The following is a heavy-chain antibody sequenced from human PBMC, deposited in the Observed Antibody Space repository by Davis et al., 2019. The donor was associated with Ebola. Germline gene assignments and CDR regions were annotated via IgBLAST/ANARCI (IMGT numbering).Heavy chain of an antibody. V-gene: IGHV4-34*09. Sequence: PSETLSLTCAVYGGSFSGYYWSWIRQPPGKGLEWIGEINHSGSTYYNPSLKSRVTISVDTSKNQFSLKLSSVTAADTAVYYCARASMVRGVIFDYWGQGTLVTVSS. CDR1: GGSFSGYY. J-gene: IGHJ4*02. CDR2: INHSGST. CDR3: ARASMVRGVIFDY. D-gene: IGHD3-10*01.